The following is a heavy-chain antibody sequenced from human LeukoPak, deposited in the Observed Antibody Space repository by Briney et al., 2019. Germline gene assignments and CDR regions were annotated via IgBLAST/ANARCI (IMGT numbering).Heavy chain of an antibody. CDR2: INHSGST. Sequence: SETLSLTCTVSGGSIRSYYWSWIRQPPGKGLEWIGEINHSGSTNYNPSLKSRVTISVDTSKNQFSLKLSSVTAADTAVYYCASTAAAVGWFDPWGQGTLVTVSS. CDR1: GGSIRSYY. CDR3: ASTAAAVGWFDP. D-gene: IGHD6-13*01. J-gene: IGHJ5*02. V-gene: IGHV4-34*01.